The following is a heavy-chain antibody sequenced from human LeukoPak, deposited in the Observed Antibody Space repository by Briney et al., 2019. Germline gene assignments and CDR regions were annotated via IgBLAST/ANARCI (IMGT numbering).Heavy chain of an antibody. D-gene: IGHD6-19*01. CDR3: ARETAVAGADY. CDR1: GFTFSSYE. CDR2: ISGSGSRT. J-gene: IGHJ4*02. V-gene: IGHV3-48*03. Sequence: PGVSLRLSCAVSGFTFSSYEMNWVRQAPGKGLEWVSGISGSGSRTKYADSVKGRFTISRDNAENSLYLQMNSLRADDTAVYYCARETAVAGADYWGQGTLVTVSS.